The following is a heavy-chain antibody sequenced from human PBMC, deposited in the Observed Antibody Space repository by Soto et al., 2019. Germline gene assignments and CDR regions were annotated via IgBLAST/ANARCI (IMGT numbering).Heavy chain of an antibody. Sequence: HPGGSLRLSCAASGFTFSSYGMHWVRQAPGKGLEWVAVIWYDGSNKYYADSVKGRFTISRDNSKNTLYLQMNSLRAEDTAVYYCARDQEGRGGIAAATYGMDVWGQGTTVTVSS. J-gene: IGHJ6*02. CDR2: IWYDGSNK. V-gene: IGHV3-33*01. CDR1: GFTFSSYG. D-gene: IGHD6-13*01. CDR3: ARDQEGRGGIAAATYGMDV.